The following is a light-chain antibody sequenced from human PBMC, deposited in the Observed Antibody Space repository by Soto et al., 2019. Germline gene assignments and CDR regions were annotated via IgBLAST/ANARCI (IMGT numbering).Light chain of an antibody. J-gene: IGLJ2*01. CDR2: EVS. Sequence: QSVLTQPPSASGSPGQSVTISCTGNSSDVGGDNYVSWYQQHPGKAPKLMIYEVSKRPSGVPDRFSGSKSGNTASLTVSGLQAEDEADYYCSSYAGSNNLVFGGGTKLTVL. CDR3: SSYAGSNNLV. CDR1: SSDVGGDNY. V-gene: IGLV2-8*01.